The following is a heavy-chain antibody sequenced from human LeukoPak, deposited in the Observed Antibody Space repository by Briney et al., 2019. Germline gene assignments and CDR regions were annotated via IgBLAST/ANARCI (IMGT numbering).Heavy chain of an antibody. CDR1: GFNFDNFA. CDR2: ISHDGRTK. D-gene: IGHD3-3*01. V-gene: IGHV3-30*04. J-gene: IGHJ4*02. CDR3: ARDAGLLDFWSGYSDY. Sequence: GKSLTLSCVVSGFNFDNFAMHWVRQPLGKGLEWVAVISHDGRTKYYADSMKGRITISRDNSKNTLYLQMNSLRAEDTAVYYCARDAGLLDFWSGYSDYWGQGTLVTVSS.